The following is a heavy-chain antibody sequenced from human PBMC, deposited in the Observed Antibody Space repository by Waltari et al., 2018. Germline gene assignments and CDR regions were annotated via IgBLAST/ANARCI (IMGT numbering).Heavy chain of an antibody. CDR1: GAPFRTYA. D-gene: IGHD6-19*01. Sequence: QVQLVQSGAEVKKPGSSVKVSCKASGAPFRTYAISWVRQAPGQGLEWMGGISPILGIANYAQKFQGRVTMTADKSTSTAYMELSSLRSEDTAVYYCASGSRGWYDYWGQGTLVTVSS. V-gene: IGHV1-69*10. CDR3: ASGSRGWYDY. CDR2: ISPILGIA. J-gene: IGHJ4*02.